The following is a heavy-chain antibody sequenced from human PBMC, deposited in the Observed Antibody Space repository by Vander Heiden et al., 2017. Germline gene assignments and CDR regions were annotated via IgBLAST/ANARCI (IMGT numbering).Heavy chain of an antibody. CDR2: INWNSGNI. CDR1: GFNFDDYA. V-gene: IGHV3-9*01. J-gene: IGHJ6*02. Sequence: EVPLVESWGCLERAGWALELSCAGPGFNFDDYAMHWVRQAPGKGLEWVSGINWNSGNIDYAASVKGRFTISRDNAKNSLYLQMNSLRAEDTALYYCAKGFCGGDSPCGMDVWGQETTVTVSS. D-gene: IGHD2-21*02. CDR3: AKGFCGGDSPCGMDV.